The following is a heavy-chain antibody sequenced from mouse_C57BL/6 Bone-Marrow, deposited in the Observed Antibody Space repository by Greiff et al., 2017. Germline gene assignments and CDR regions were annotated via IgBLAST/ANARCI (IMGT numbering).Heavy chain of an antibody. D-gene: IGHD1-1*01. CDR2: ISDGGSYT. J-gene: IGHJ2*01. V-gene: IGHV5-4*01. CDR1: GFTFSSYA. CDR3: AREECYYAERDY. Sequence: EVQLVESGGGLVKPGGSLKLSCAASGFTFSSYAMSWVRQTPEKRLEWVATISDGGSYTYYPDNVKGRFTISRDNAKNNLYLQMSHLKSEDTAMYYCAREECYYAERDYWGQGTTLTVSS.